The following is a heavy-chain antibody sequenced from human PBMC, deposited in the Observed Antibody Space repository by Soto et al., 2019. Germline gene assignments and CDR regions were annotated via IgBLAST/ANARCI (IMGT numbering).Heavy chain of an antibody. CDR1: GFTFRTYS. Sequence: VGSLRLSCAASGFTFRTYSMNWVRRAPGKGREWVSAISSSSAYIFYSDSVKGRFTISRDNAKNSLYLQMNSLRAEDTAVYYCARDLGVTATGPNLDYWGQGTLVTVSS. D-gene: IGHD3-9*01. J-gene: IGHJ4*02. V-gene: IGHV3-21*01. CDR3: ARDLGVTATGPNLDY. CDR2: ISSSSAYI.